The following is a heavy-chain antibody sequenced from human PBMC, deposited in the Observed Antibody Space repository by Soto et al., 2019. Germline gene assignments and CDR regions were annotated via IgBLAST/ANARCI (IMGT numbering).Heavy chain of an antibody. CDR2: IYYSGST. CDR3: ARVGGGGYDYGTFDY. D-gene: IGHD5-12*01. Sequence: SETLSLTCTVSGGSISSYYWSWIRQPPGKGLEWIGYIYYSGSTNYNPSLKSRVTISVDTSKNQFSLKLSSVTAADTAVYYCARVGGGGYDYGTFDYWGQGTLVTVSS. J-gene: IGHJ4*02. CDR1: GGSISSYY. V-gene: IGHV4-59*01.